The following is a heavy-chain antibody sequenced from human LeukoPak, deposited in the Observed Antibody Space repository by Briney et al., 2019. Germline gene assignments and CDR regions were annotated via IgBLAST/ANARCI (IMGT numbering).Heavy chain of an antibody. CDR3: ARAPNPDFFDD. Sequence: SETLSLTCTVSGGSVSSGSYYCSWIRQPPGKGLEWIGYIYYSGSTNYNPSLKSRVTISVDTSRNQFSLKLSSVTAADTAVYYCARAPNPDFFDDWGQGTLVTVSS. V-gene: IGHV4-61*01. J-gene: IGHJ4*02. D-gene: IGHD2-8*01. CDR1: GGSVSSGSYY. CDR2: IYYSGST.